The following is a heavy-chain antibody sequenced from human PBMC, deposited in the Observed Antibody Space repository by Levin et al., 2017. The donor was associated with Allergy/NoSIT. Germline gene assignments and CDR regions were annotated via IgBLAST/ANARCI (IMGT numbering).Heavy chain of an antibody. J-gene: IGHJ4*02. CDR3: ARGGLWVRELLYAGPDY. D-gene: IGHD3-10*01. CDR2: IYPGDSDT. Sequence: GESLKISCKGSGYSFTSYWIGWVRQMPGKGLEWMGIIYPGDSDTRYSPSFQGQVTISADKPISTAYLPWSSLKASDTAMYYCARGGLWVRELLYAGPDYWGQGTLVTVSS. CDR1: GYSFTSYW. V-gene: IGHV5-51*04.